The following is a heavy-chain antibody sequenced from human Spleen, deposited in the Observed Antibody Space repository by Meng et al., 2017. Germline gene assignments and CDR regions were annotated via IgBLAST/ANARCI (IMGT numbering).Heavy chain of an antibody. CDR1: GFTFSSYA. CDR2: ISYDGSNK. CDR3: AREGGYRVAGTESDY. V-gene: IGHV3-30*04. D-gene: IGHD6-19*01. J-gene: IGHJ4*02. Sequence: GESLKISCAASGFTFSSYAMHWVRQAPGKGLEWVAVISYDGSNKYYADSVKGRFTISRDNSKNTLYLQMNSLRAEDTAVFYCAREGGYRVAGTESDYWGQGTPVTVSS.